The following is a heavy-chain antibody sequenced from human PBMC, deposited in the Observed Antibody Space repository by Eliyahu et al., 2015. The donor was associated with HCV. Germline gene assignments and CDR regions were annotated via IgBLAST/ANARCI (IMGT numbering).Heavy chain of an antibody. CDR2: ISWNSGSV. J-gene: IGHJ4*02. CDR3: AKDPYKVRGVTATFFDS. CDR1: GFXFEDXA. V-gene: IGHV3-9*01. D-gene: IGHD3-10*01. Sequence: EVQLXXSGGGLVQPGRXXRLXXXASGFXFEDXAMHWVRQTPGKGLEWVSGISWNSGSVYYADSVKGRVTISRDNAKNSLYLQMNGLRAEDTALYYCAKDPYKVRGVTATFFDSWGQGILVIVSS.